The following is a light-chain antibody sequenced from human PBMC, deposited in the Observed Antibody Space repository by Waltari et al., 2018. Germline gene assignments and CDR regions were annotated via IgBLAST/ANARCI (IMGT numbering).Light chain of an antibody. CDR1: SSDVASNNF. Sequence: QSALTQPRSVSGSPGQSVTISCTGTSSDVASNNFVSWYQHHTDKATKRIIYDINKRPSGVPDRFSGSKSGNTASLTISGLQAEDEADYYCCSCVGRNIYWVFGGGTKLTVL. CDR2: DIN. J-gene: IGLJ3*02. CDR3: CSCVGRNIYWV. V-gene: IGLV2-11*01.